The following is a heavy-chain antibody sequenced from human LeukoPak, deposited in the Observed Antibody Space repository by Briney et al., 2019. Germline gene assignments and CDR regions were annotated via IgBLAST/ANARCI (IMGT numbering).Heavy chain of an antibody. CDR1: GFTFSSYA. Sequence: GGSLRLSCAASGFTFSSYAVSWVRQAPGKGLAWVSAISDSGGSTQYADSVEGRFTISRDNSKNTLYLQMDSLRAEDTAVYYCAKGSSNWRDYYYFDYWGQGTLVTVSS. J-gene: IGHJ4*02. D-gene: IGHD6-13*01. CDR2: ISDSGGST. CDR3: AKGSSNWRDYYYFDY. V-gene: IGHV3-23*01.